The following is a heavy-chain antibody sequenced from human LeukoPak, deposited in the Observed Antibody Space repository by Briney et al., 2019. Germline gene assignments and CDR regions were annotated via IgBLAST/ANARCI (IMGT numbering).Heavy chain of an antibody. CDR1: GFTFSSYA. Sequence: PGGSLRFSCAASGFTFSSYAMSWVRQAPGKGLEWVSAISGSGGSTYYADSVKGRFTISRDNSKNTLYLQMNSLRAEDTAVYYCAKGSTVAVPHYYYYGMDVWGQGTTVTVSS. J-gene: IGHJ6*02. D-gene: IGHD1-1*01. CDR2: ISGSGGST. V-gene: IGHV3-23*01. CDR3: AKGSTVAVPHYYYYGMDV.